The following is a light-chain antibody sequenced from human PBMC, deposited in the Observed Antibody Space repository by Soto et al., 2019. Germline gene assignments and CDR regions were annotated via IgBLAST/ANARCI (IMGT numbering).Light chain of an antibody. CDR3: QQYGSSPPWT. J-gene: IGKJ1*01. CDR2: GAA. CDR1: QTVNSGY. V-gene: IGKV3-20*01. Sequence: EIGLTQSPGTLSLSPGERATLSCRASQTVNSGYLAWYQQKPGQAPRLLIYGAASRDTGIPDRFSGSGSATDFILTISRLEPEDFAVYYCQQYGSSPPWTFGQGTKVDIK.